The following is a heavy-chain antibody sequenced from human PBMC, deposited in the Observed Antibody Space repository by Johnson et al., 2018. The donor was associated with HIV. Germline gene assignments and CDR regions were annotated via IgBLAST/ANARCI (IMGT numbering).Heavy chain of an antibody. CDR3: AKDQSWIGTGHDTFDI. CDR2: ISYDESNK. CDR1: GFTFSSYG. D-gene: IGHD1-1*01. J-gene: IGHJ3*02. Sequence: QVQLVESGGGLAQPGRSLRLSCAASGFTFSSYGMHWVRQAPGKGLEWVAVISYDESNKYYADSVQGRFNISRDKSKNTLYLQMSSLGAEDTAVYYCAKDQSWIGTGHDTFDIWGQGTMVTVSS. V-gene: IGHV3-30*18.